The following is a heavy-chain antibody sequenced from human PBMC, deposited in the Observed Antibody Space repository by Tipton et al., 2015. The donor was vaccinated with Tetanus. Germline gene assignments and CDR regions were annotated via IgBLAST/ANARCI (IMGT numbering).Heavy chain of an antibody. D-gene: IGHD5-12*01. Sequence: QSGPEVKKPGASVKVSCKASGYTFTSYGISWVRQAPGQGLEWMGWISAYNGNTNYAQKLQGRVTMTTDTSTSTAYMELRSLRSDDTAVYYCARDYIVATGWVFLYYYYGMDVWGQGTTVTVSS. CDR2: ISAYNGNT. CDR3: ARDYIVATGWVFLYYYYGMDV. CDR1: GYTFTSYG. V-gene: IGHV1-18*01. J-gene: IGHJ6*02.